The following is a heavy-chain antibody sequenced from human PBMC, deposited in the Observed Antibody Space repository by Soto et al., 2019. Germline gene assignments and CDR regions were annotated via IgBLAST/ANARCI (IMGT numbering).Heavy chain of an antibody. CDR1: GYTFTSYY. D-gene: IGHD3-16*01. Sequence: QVQLVQSGAEVKKPGASVKVSCKASGYTFTSYYMHWVRQAPGQGLEWMGIINPSGGSTSYAQKFQGRVTMTXXTXTXXVYMELSSLRSEDTAVYYCARVGLGDFYYYYGMDVWGQGTTVTVSS. CDR2: INPSGGST. J-gene: IGHJ6*02. V-gene: IGHV1-46*01. CDR3: ARVGLGDFYYYYGMDV.